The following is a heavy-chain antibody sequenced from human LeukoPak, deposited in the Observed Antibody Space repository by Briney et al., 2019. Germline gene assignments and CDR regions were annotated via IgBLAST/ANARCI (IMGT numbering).Heavy chain of an antibody. D-gene: IGHD2-2*01. CDR2: IIPIFGTA. CDR1: GGTFSSYA. CDR3: ARLKQPVVPAANCHWFDP. Sequence: GASVKVSCKASGGTFSSYAISWVRQAPGQGLEWMGGIIPIFGTANYAQKFQGRVTITTDESTSTAYMELSSLRSEDTAVYYCARLKQPVVPAANCHWFDPWGQGTLVTVSS. J-gene: IGHJ5*02. V-gene: IGHV1-69*05.